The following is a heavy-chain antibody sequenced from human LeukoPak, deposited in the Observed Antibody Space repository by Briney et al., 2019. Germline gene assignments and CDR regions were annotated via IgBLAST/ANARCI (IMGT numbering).Heavy chain of an antibody. V-gene: IGHV3-33*01. CDR1: GFTFSSYG. CDR2: IWYDGSNK. D-gene: IGHD1-1*01. CDR3: ARVLLERPGIDSFDM. Sequence: GGSLRLSCAASGFTFSSYGMHWVRQAPGKGLEWVAVIWYDGSNKYYADSVKGRFTISRDNAGNSLYLQMNSLRDEDTAVYYCARVLLERPGIDSFDMWGQGTMVTVSS. J-gene: IGHJ3*02.